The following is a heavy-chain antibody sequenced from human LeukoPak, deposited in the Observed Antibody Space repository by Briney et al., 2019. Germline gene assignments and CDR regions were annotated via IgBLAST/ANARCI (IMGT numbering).Heavy chain of an antibody. V-gene: IGHV1-46*01. CDR1: GYTFTSYY. CDR3: AIDGEYCSGGTCYYFDY. D-gene: IGHD2-15*01. CDR2: INPGGGST. Sequence: GASVKVSCKASGYTFTSYYMHWVRQAPGQGLEWMGIINPGGGSTSYAQKFQGRVTMTRDMSTSTVYLELSGLRSEDTAVYYCAIDGEYCSGGTCYYFDYWGQGTLATVSS. J-gene: IGHJ4*02.